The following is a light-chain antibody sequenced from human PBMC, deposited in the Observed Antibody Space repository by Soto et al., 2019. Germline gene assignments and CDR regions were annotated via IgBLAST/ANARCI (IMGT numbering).Light chain of an antibody. CDR2: KTS. Sequence: DIQMTQSPSTLSGSVGDRVTITCRASQTISSWLAWYQQKPGRAPNLLIYKTSTLQRGVPSRFSGSGSGTEFTLTISSLQPDDFATYYCQQYNTYQGTFGPGTKVEI. CDR3: QQYNTYQGT. CDR1: QTISSW. J-gene: IGKJ1*01. V-gene: IGKV1-5*03.